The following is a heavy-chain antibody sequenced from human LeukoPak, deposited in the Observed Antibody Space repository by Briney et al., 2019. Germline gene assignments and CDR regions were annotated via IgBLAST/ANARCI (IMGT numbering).Heavy chain of an antibody. CDR1: GGSISSGSYY. Sequence: PSQTLSLTCTVSGGSISSGSYYWSWIRQPAGKGLEWIGRIYTSGSTNYNPSLKSRVTMSVDTSKNQFSLMLSSVTAADTAVYYCARAKLERSPYGMDVWGQGTTVTVSS. J-gene: IGHJ6*02. CDR3: ARAKLERSPYGMDV. D-gene: IGHD1-1*01. CDR2: IYTSGST. V-gene: IGHV4-61*02.